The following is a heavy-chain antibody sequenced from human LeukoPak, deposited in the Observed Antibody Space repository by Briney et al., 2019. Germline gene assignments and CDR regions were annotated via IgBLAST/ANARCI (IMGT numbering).Heavy chain of an antibody. CDR3: AKDSIYYYGSGSYLDY. V-gene: IGHV3-30*02. D-gene: IGHD3-10*01. Sequence: GGSLRLSCAASGFTFSSCGMHWVRQAPGKGLEWVAFIRYDGSNKYYADSVKGRFTISRDNSKNTLYLQMNSLRAEDTAVYYCAKDSIYYYGSGSYLDYWGQGTLVTVSS. CDR1: GFTFSSCG. CDR2: IRYDGSNK. J-gene: IGHJ4*02.